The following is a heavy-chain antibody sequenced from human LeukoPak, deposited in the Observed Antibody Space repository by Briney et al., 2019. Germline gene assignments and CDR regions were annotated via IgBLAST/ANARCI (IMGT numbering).Heavy chain of an antibody. CDR3: ARHLCSTSCYRGAYFDY. V-gene: IGHV1-18*01. CDR1: GYTFTSYG. Sequence: ASVKVSCKASGYTFTSYGISWARQAPGQGLEWMGWISAYNGNTNYAQELQGRVTMTTDTSTSTAYMELRSLRSDDTAVYYCARHLCSTSCYRGAYFDYWGQGTLVTVSS. D-gene: IGHD2-2*02. CDR2: ISAYNGNT. J-gene: IGHJ4*02.